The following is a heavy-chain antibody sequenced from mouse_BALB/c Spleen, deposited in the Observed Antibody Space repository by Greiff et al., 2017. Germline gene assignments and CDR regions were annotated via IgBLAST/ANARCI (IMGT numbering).Heavy chain of an antibody. V-gene: IGHV5-17*02. CDR3: ARSSGTGDWFAY. CDR2: ISSGSSTI. Sequence: EVQLVESGGGLVQPGGSRKLSCAASGFTFSSFGMHWVRQAPEKGLEWVAYISSGSSTIYYADTVKGRFTISRDNPKNTLFLQMTSLRSEDTAMYYCARSSGTGDWFAYWGQGTLVTVSA. D-gene: IGHD4-1*01. J-gene: IGHJ3*01. CDR1: GFTFSSFG.